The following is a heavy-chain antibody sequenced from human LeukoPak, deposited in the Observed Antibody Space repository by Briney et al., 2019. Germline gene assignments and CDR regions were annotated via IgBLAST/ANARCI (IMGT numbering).Heavy chain of an antibody. CDR3: ARRRFGELYSWFDP. J-gene: IGHJ5*02. V-gene: IGHV1-18*01. CDR1: GYTFTSYS. CDR2: ISAYNGNT. D-gene: IGHD3-10*01. Sequence: ASVKVSCKASGYTFTSYSISWVRQAPGQGLEWMGWISAYNGNTNYAQKLQGRVTMTTDTSTSTAYMELRSLRSDDTAVYYCARRRFGELYSWFDPWGQGTLVTVSS.